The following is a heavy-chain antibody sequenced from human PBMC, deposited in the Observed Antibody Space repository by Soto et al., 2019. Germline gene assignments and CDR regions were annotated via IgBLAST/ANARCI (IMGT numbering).Heavy chain of an antibody. CDR3: ARARLRAVYAFDF. CDR2: IYYNGNT. V-gene: IGHV4-31*03. Sequence: SETLSLTCTLSGVSINSGAYYWTWVRQHPGKGLEWIGYIYYNGNTYFSPSLKSRLTISIDTSKNQFSLKLSSVTAADTAVYYCARARLRAVYAFDFWGQGTMVTVS. CDR1: GVSINSGAYY. D-gene: IGHD2-21*02. J-gene: IGHJ3*01.